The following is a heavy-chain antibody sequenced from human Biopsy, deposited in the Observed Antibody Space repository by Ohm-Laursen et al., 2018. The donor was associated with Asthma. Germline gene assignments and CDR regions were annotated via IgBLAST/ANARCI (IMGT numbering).Heavy chain of an antibody. CDR3: ARVPESSSRGPFYFFTLDV. CDR2: ISSSGSTK. J-gene: IGHJ6*02. CDR1: GFSFGDFF. V-gene: IGHV3-11*01. D-gene: IGHD6-13*01. Sequence: SLRLSCSASGFSFGDFFMTWVRQAPGKGLEWVASISSSGSTKYPSESVLGRCTISRDNTQKSMTLELRSLRVEDTAIYYCARVPESSSRGPFYFFTLDVWGQGTPVAVSS.